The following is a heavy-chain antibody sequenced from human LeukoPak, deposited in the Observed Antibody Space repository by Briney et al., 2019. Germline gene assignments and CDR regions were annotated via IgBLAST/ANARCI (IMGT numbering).Heavy chain of an antibody. CDR2: FSGSGGST. CDR3: ARRELFGELFMGLDP. Sequence: GGSLRLSCAASGFTFSSYAMSWVRQAPGKGLEWVSTFSGSGGSTYYADSVKGRSTISRDNSKNTLYLQMNSLRAEDTAVYYCARRELFGELFMGLDPWGQGTLVTVSS. D-gene: IGHD3-10*02. J-gene: IGHJ5*02. V-gene: IGHV3-23*01. CDR1: GFTFSSYA.